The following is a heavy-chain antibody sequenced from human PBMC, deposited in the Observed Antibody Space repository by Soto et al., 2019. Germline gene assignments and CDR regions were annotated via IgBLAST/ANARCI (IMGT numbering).Heavy chain of an antibody. Sequence: QVQLQESGPGLVKPSGTLSLTCAVSGGSISSSNWWSWVRQPPGKGLEWIGETFHNGNTYSNPPLTARVAMSVAKSKNQFSLHLSAVTAAATAVYYCASRSYAMDIWGQGTTVTVSS. J-gene: IGHJ6*02. CDR3: ASRSYAMDI. D-gene: IGHD3-16*02. CDR1: GGSISSSNW. CDR2: TFHNGNT. V-gene: IGHV4-4*02.